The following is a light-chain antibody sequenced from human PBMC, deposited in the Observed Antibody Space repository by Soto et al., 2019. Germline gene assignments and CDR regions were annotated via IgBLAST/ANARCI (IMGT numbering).Light chain of an antibody. J-gene: IGLJ2*01. V-gene: IGLV2-14*03. CDR1: RSDVGGYNY. CDR3: SSYTGSSTLVV. CDR2: DVS. Sequence: QSALTQPASVSGSPGQSIIISCTGARSDVGGYNYVSWYQHRPGEAPELMIYDVSNRPLGVSSRFSGSKSGNTASLTISGLQAEDEADYYCSSYTGSSTLVVFGGGTKLTVL.